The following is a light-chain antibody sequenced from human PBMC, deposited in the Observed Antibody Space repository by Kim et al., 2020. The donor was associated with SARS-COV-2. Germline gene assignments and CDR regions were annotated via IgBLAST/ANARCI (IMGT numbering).Light chain of an antibody. CDR1: PGVSSN. J-gene: IGKJ2*01. CDR2: GAS. CDR3: QQYNNWPGT. V-gene: IGKV3D-15*03. Sequence: EIVMTQSPATLSVSPGARATLSCRASPGVSSNLAWYQQKPGQAPRLLMYGASIRATGIPARFSGSGSGTEFTLTISILQSEDFAVYYCQQYNNWPGTFGQGTKLEI.